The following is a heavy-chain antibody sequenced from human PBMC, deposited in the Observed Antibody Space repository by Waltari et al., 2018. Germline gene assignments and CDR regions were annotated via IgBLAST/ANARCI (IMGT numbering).Heavy chain of an antibody. CDR2: IYTSGST. CDR3: ASQNDYGDYAVFDY. Sequence: QVQLQESGPGLVKPSETLSLTCTVSGGSISSYYWSWIRQPAGKGLEWIGRIYTSGSTYYIPALKSRVTMSVDTSKNQFALKLSSVTAADTAVYYCASQNDYGDYAVFDYWGQGTLVTVSS. V-gene: IGHV4-4*07. D-gene: IGHD4-17*01. CDR1: GGSISSYY. J-gene: IGHJ4*02.